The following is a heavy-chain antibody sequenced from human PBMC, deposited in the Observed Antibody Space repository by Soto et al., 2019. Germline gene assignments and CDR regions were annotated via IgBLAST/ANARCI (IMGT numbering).Heavy chain of an antibody. CDR1: GGSFSGYY. V-gene: IGHV4-34*01. CDR3: ASDLHGNNAY. D-gene: IGHD2-8*01. CDR2: INHSGST. Sequence: SETLSLTCAVYGGSFSGYYWSWIRQPPGKGLEWIGEINHSGSTNYNPSLKSRVTISVDTSKNQFSLKLSSVTAADTAVYYCASDLHGNNAYWGQGTLVTVSS. J-gene: IGHJ4*02.